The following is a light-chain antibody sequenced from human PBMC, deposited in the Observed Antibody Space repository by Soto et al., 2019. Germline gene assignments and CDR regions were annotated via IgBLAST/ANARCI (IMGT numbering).Light chain of an antibody. CDR1: SSDVGAYNY. Sequence: QSALTQPPSASGSPGQSVTISCTGTSSDVGAYNYVYWYQQHAGKAPKLVIYEVTKRPSGVPDRFSGSKSANTASLTVSRLQAEDEADYYCSSFASSNTWVFGGGTKLTVL. V-gene: IGLV2-8*01. J-gene: IGLJ3*02. CDR2: EVT. CDR3: SSFASSNTWV.